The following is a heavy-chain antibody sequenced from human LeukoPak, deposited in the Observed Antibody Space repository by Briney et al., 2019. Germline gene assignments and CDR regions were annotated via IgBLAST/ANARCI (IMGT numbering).Heavy chain of an antibody. Sequence: SETLSLTCTVSGGSISSYYWTWIRQPPGKGLEWIGYIYYSGSTNYNPSLKSRVTISVDTSKNQFSLKLSSVTAADTAVYYCARDKPGYSYGDYDYWGRGTLVTASS. CDR3: ARDKPGYSYGDYDY. CDR1: GGSISSYY. V-gene: IGHV4-59*01. J-gene: IGHJ4*02. D-gene: IGHD5-18*01. CDR2: IYYSGST.